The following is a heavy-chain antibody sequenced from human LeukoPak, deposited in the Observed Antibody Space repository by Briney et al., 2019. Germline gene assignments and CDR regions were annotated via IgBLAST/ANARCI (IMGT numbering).Heavy chain of an antibody. J-gene: IGHJ4*02. CDR1: GYTFTKYG. Sequence: GASVKVSCKASGYTFTKYGVSWVRQAPGQGLEWMGWISAYNGNTNYAQKLQGRVTMTTDTSTSTAYMELRSLRSDDTAVYYCAVIAVAVRGGPFDYWGQGTLVTVSS. CDR3: AVIAVAVRGGPFDY. D-gene: IGHD6-19*01. CDR2: ISAYNGNT. V-gene: IGHV1-18*04.